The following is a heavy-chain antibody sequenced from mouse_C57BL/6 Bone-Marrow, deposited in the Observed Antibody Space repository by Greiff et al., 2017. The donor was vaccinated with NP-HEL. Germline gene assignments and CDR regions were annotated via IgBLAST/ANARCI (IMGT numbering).Heavy chain of an antibody. Sequence: EVQLVESGGGLVKPGGSLKLSCAASGFTFSDYGMHWVRQAPEKGLEWVAYISSGSSTIYYSDTVKGRFTISRDNAKNTLSLQMASLGSEDTAMYYCANIYDGYLAWFAYWGQGTLVTVSA. CDR1: GFTFSDYG. CDR3: ANIYDGYLAWFAY. V-gene: IGHV5-17*01. CDR2: ISSGSSTI. D-gene: IGHD2-3*01. J-gene: IGHJ3*01.